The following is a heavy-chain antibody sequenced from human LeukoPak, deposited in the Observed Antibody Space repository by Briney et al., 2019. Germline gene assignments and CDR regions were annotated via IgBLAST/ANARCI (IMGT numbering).Heavy chain of an antibody. Sequence: ASVKVSCKASGYTFTDYYMHWVRQAPGQGLEWMGWLNPNHGDTNYAQNFHDRVSMTRDTSISTVYMHLSRLRSADTAVYYCARSPHILTGENFDYWGQGTLLTVSS. CDR2: LNPNHGDT. D-gene: IGHD3-9*01. V-gene: IGHV1-2*02. J-gene: IGHJ4*02. CDR3: ARSPHILTGENFDY. CDR1: GYTFTDYY.